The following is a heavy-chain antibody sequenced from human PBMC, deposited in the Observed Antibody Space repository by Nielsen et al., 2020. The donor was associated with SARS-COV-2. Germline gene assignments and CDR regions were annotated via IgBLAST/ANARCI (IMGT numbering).Heavy chain of an antibody. J-gene: IGHJ6*03. CDR2: IKSKTDGGTT. Sequence: GGSLRLSCAASGFTFSNAWMSWVRQAPGKGLEWVGRIKSKTDGGTTDYAAPVKGRFTISRDDSKNTLYLQMNSLKTEDTAVYYCTTDSIVVVPAAIDLPGAGVYYMDVWGKGTTVTVSS. V-gene: IGHV3-15*01. CDR3: TTDSIVVVPAAIDLPGAGVYYMDV. CDR1: GFTFSNAW. D-gene: IGHD2-2*02.